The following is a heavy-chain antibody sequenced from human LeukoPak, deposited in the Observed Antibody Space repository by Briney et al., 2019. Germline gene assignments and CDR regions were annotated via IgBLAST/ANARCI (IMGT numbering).Heavy chain of an antibody. D-gene: IGHD3-10*01. CDR2: ISWNSGSI. CDR3: AKDTSYYYGSGSYPN. CDR1: GFTFDDYA. V-gene: IGHV3-9*01. J-gene: IGHJ4*02. Sequence: QPGGSLRLSCAASGFTFDDYAMHWVRQAPGKGLEWVSGISWNSGSIGYADSVKGRFTISRDNAKNSLYLQMNSLRAEDTALYYCAKDTSYYYGSGSYPNWGQGTLVTVSS.